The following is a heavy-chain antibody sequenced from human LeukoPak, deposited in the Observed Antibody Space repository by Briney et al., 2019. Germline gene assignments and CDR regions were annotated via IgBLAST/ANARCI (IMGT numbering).Heavy chain of an antibody. CDR3: AIRIAVAGNFDY. J-gene: IGHJ4*02. V-gene: IGHV3-30*03. CDR2: ISYDGSNK. D-gene: IGHD6-19*01. CDR1: GFTFSSYG. Sequence: PGGSLRLSCAASGFTFSSYGMHWVRQAPGEGLEWVAVISYDGSNKYYADSVKGRFTISRDNSKNTLYLQMNSLRAEDTAVYYCAIRIAVAGNFDYWGQGTLVTVSS.